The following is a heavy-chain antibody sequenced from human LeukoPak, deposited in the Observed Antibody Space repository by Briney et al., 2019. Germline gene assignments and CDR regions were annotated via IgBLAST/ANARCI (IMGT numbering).Heavy chain of an antibody. CDR3: ARPLYDFWSCYPFDY. V-gene: IGHV4-34*01. J-gene: IGHJ4*02. CDR1: GGSFSGYY. Sequence: SETLSLTCAVYGGSFSGYYWSWIRQPPGKGLEWIGEINHSGSTNYNPSLKSRVTISVDTSKNQFSLKLSSVTAADPAVYYCARPLYDFWSCYPFDYWGQGTLVTVSS. CDR2: INHSGST. D-gene: IGHD3-3*01.